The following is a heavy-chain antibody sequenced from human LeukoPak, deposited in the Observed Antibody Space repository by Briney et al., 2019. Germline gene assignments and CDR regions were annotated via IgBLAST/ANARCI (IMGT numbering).Heavy chain of an antibody. Sequence: GGSLRLSCAASGFTFSSYSMNWVRQAPGKGLEWVSYISSSSSTIYYADSVKGRFTISRDNAKNSLYLQMNSLRVEDTAVYYCARGDGYFTYWGQGTLVTVSS. CDR3: ARGDGYFTY. V-gene: IGHV3-48*01. CDR2: ISSSSSTI. CDR1: GFTFSSYS. J-gene: IGHJ4*02.